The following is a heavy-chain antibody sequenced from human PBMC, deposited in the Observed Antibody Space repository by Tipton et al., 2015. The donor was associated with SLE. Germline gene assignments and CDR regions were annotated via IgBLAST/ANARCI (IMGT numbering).Heavy chain of an antibody. Sequence: TLSLTCTVSGGSISSGSYYWGWIRQPPGKGLEWIGSIYYSGSTYYNPSLKSRVTISVDTSKNQFSLKLSSVTAADTAVYYCARGIAIFGVVPYYFDYWGQGTLVTFSS. CDR3: ARGIAIFGVVPYYFDY. CDR1: GGSISSGSYY. V-gene: IGHV4-39*07. J-gene: IGHJ4*02. CDR2: IYYSGST. D-gene: IGHD3-3*01.